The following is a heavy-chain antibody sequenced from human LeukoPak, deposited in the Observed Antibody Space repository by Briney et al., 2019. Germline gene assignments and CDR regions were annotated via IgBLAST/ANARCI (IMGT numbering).Heavy chain of an antibody. J-gene: IGHJ6*02. Sequence: GGPLRLSCAATGYSFKDYGMHWVRQPPGKGLEWVSAINWNGGGTDYADSVKGRFTIFRDNAKNSLYLQLSSLRPEDTALYYCAKHLTATNTYIFFGLDVWGQGTSVTVSS. CDR1: GYSFKDYG. D-gene: IGHD1-26*01. CDR2: INWNGGGT. V-gene: IGHV3-9*01. CDR3: AKHLTATNTYIFFGLDV.